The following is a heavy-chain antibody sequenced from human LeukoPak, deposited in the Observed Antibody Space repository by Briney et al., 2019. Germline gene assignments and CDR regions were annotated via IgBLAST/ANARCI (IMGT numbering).Heavy chain of an antibody. CDR2: SYYSGCA. V-gene: IGHV4-39*07. CDR1: GVSISSSSYY. Sequence: PSETLSLTCTVSGVSISSSSYYWGWVRQPPGKGLERIGSSYYSGCAYYNPSLKSRLTISVDPSKNQSSLKLTSVTAADTALYYCARSQFSGNWFAPWGQGTLVTASS. CDR3: ARSQFSGNWFAP. J-gene: IGHJ5*02.